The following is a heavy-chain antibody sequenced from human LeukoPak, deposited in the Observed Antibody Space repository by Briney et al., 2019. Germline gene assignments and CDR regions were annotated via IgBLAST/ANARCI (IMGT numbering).Heavy chain of an antibody. CDR3: ARVTIVGATYLFDY. V-gene: IGHV4-38-2*01. CDR1: GGSISSGYY. CDR2: IYHSGST. Sequence: PSETLSLTCAVSGGSISSGYYWGWIRQPPGKGLEWIGSIYHSGSTYYNPSLKSRVTISVDTSKNQFSLKLSSVTAADTAVYYCARVTIVGATYLFDYWGQGTLVTVSS. J-gene: IGHJ4*02. D-gene: IGHD1-26*01.